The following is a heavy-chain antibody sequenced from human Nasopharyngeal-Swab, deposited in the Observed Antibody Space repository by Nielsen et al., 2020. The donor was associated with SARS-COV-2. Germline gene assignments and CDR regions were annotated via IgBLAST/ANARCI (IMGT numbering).Heavy chain of an antibody. CDR3: ARGAPNTVSALDY. V-gene: IGHV1-46*01. Sequence: GRQALVQGLEWMGIINPSGGSTSYAQKFQGRVTMTRDTSTSTVYMDLSSLRSEDTAVYYCARGAPNTVSALDYWGQGTPVTVSS. J-gene: IGHJ4*02. CDR2: INPSGGST. D-gene: IGHD4-11*01.